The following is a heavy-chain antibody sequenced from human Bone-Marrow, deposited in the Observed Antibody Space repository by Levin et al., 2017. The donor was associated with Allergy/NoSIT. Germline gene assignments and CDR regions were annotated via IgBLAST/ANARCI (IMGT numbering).Heavy chain of an antibody. D-gene: IGHD6-19*01. Sequence: SGPTLVKPTETLTLTCTFSGFSLTRSRKGVGWIRQPPGKALEWLALIYGDDDRRFNVNLENRLTITKDTSRNQVLLRMSNMDPADTATYYCGHTEVNSHVAAPNWFDPWGQGVLVTVSS. CDR1: GFSLTRSRKG. CDR3: GHTEVNSHVAAPNWFDP. V-gene: IGHV2-5*02. J-gene: IGHJ5*02. CDR2: IYGDDDR.